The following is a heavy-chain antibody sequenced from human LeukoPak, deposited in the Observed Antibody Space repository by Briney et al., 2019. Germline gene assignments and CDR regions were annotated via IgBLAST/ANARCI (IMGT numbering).Heavy chain of an antibody. CDR3: ARITRPQPYYYMDV. V-gene: IGHV4-39*07. J-gene: IGHJ6*03. CDR1: GASISSSSYY. CDR2: LYSSGRT. Sequence: SETLSLTCTVSGASISSSSYYWGWIRQPPGKGLEWIGSLYSSGRTNYKSSLKSRVTIIVDTSENQFSLKLSSVTAADTAVYYCARITRPQPYYYMDVWGKGTTVTVSS. D-gene: IGHD6-6*01.